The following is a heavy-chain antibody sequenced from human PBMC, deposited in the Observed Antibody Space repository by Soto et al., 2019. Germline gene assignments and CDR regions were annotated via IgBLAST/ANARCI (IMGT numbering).Heavy chain of an antibody. CDR1: GGSISSYY. Sequence: QVQLQESGPGLVKPSETLSLTCTVSGGSISSYYWSWIRQPPGKGLEWIGYIYYSGSTNYNPSLKRQVTTSVDTSKNPFSLKLSSVTAADTAVYYCAREVVYYFDYWGQGTLVTVSS. CDR3: AREVVYYFDY. D-gene: IGHD2-15*01. J-gene: IGHJ4*02. V-gene: IGHV4-59*01. CDR2: IYYSGST.